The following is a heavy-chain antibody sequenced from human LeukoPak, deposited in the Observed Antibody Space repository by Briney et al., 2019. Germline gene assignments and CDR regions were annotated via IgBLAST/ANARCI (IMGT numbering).Heavy chain of an antibody. CDR2: ITTYNGNT. V-gene: IGHV1-18*01. D-gene: IGHD4-17*01. CDR1: GYTFTSYP. J-gene: IGHJ4*02. CDR3: ARGYDYGDYVGDFDY. Sequence: VSVKVSCTASGYTFTSYPISWVRQAPGQGLEWMGWITTYNGNTNYAQKLQGRVTMTTDTSTSTAYMDLRGLRSDDTAVYYCARGYDYGDYVGDFDYWGQGTLVTVSS.